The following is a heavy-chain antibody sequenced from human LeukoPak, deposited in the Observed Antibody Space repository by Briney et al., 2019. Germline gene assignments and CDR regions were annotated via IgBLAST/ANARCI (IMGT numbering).Heavy chain of an antibody. CDR3: ARVVGARTLDAFDI. D-gene: IGHD1-26*01. J-gene: IGHJ3*02. CDR1: GFTFSSYA. V-gene: IGHV3-30-3*01. CDR2: ISYDGSNK. Sequence: GGSLRLSCAASGFTFSSYAMHWVRQAPGKGLEWVAVISYDGSNKYYADSVKGRFTISRDNSKNTLYLQMNSLRAEDTAVYYCARVVGARTLDAFDIWGQGTMVTVSS.